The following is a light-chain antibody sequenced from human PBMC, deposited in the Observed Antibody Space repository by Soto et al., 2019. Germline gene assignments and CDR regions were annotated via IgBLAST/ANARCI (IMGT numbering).Light chain of an antibody. Sequence: DIQMTQSPSTLSASVGDRVTITCRASQSISSWLAWYQQKPGKAPKLLIYDASSLESGVPSRFSGSGSGTEFHLTISGLQPDDVATYSCQQYNSYSPTFGQGTKVEIK. CDR1: QSISSW. CDR3: QQYNSYSPT. J-gene: IGKJ1*01. V-gene: IGKV1-5*01. CDR2: DAS.